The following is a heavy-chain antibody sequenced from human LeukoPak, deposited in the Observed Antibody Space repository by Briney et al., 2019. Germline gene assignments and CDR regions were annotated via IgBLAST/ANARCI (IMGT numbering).Heavy chain of an antibody. CDR3: ARLTRPSPHLYYYYYMDV. V-gene: IGHV1-8*01. Sequence: GASVKVSCKASGYTFASYDINWVRQATGQGLEWMGWMNPNSGNTGYAQKFQGRVTMTRHTSISTAYMELSSLRSEDTAVYYCARLTRPSPHLYYYYYMDVWGKGTTVTVSS. J-gene: IGHJ6*03. CDR1: GYTFASYD. CDR2: MNPNSGNT.